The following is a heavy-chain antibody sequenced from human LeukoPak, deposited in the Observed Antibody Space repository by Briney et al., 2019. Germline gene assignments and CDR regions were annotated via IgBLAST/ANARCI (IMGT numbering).Heavy chain of an antibody. CDR1: GYTFTDYS. J-gene: IGHJ4*02. D-gene: IGHD6-13*01. CDR3: AREPIAAAGAGA. CDR2: INHNSCDT. Sequence: ASVKVSCKASGYTFTDYSMHWVRQAPGQGLEWMGWINHNSCDTDYAQKFQGRDTMTRDTSISTAYLEVSRPTSDDTAVYFCAREPIAAAGAGAWGQGTLLTVSS. V-gene: IGHV1-2*02.